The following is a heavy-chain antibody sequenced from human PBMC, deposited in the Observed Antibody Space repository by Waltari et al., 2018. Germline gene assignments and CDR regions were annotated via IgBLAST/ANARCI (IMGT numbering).Heavy chain of an antibody. V-gene: IGHV3-48*04. CDR2: ISSSSSTI. J-gene: IGHJ4*02. CDR3: ARGGAYYDFWSGPY. Sequence: EVQLVESGGGLVQPGGSLRLSCAASGFTFSSYSMNWVRQAPGKGLEWVSYISSSSSTIYYADAVKGRFTISRDNAKNSLYLQMNSLRAEDTAVYYCARGGAYYDFWSGPYWGQGTLVTVSS. CDR1: GFTFSSYS. D-gene: IGHD3-3*01.